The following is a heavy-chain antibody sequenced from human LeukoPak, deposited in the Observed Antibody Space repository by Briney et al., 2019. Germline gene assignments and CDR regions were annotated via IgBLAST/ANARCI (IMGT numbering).Heavy chain of an antibody. D-gene: IGHD6-19*01. CDR1: GGSISGYY. CDR2: MHQSGIT. CDR3: AGSGWSFDAFDF. J-gene: IGHJ3*01. Sequence: SETLSLTCTVSGGSISGYYWSWTRQPPGKGLEWIGNMHQSGITNYSPALKSRVTISVDTSKNRFSLRLSSLTAADTAVYFCAGSGWSFDAFDFWGQGTMVTVSS. V-gene: IGHV4-59*08.